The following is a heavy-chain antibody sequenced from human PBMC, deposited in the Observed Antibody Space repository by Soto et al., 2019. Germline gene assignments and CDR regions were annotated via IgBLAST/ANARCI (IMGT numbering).Heavy chain of an antibody. V-gene: IGHV4-4*02. CDR1: GASISSDDW. D-gene: IGHD3-16*01. CDR2: IYHRGTT. J-gene: IGHJ4*02. CDR3: ARDFKAPNDAWAFDY. Sequence: QVQLQESGPGLVMPSGTLSLTCAVSGASISSDDWWNWVRQPPGKGLESIGEIYHRGTTIYNPSLKSRVTISIDESKNHFSLNLTSVTAADTAVYYCARDFKAPNDAWAFDYWGQGTLVTVSS.